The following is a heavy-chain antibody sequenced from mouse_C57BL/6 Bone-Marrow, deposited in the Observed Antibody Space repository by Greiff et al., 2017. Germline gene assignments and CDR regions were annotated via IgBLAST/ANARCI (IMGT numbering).Heavy chain of an antibody. V-gene: IGHV1-64*01. CDR3: ARSDYYGRAWFAY. D-gene: IGHD1-1*01. CDR1: GYTFTSYW. Sequence: QVQLQQPGTELVKPGASVKLSCKASGYTFTSYWMHWVQQRPGQGLEWIGMIHPNSGSTNYTAKFNGKATLTVDTFSSTEYMSLHSRTSEESAVNFCARSDYYGRAWFAYWGIGTLGNVSA. J-gene: IGHJ3*01. CDR2: IHPNSGST.